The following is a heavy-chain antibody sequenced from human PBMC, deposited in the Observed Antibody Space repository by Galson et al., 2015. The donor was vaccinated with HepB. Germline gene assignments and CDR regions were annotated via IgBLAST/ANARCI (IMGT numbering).Heavy chain of an antibody. V-gene: IGHV6-1*01. CDR1: GDSVSSNSAA. Sequence: CAISGDSVSSNSAAWNWIRQSPSRGLEWLGRTYYRSKWYNDYAVSVKSRITINPDTSKNQFSLQPNSVTPEDTAVYYCAREGTSGSYWGDFDYWGQGTLVTVSS. CDR3: AREGTSGSYWGDFDY. J-gene: IGHJ4*02. D-gene: IGHD1-26*01. CDR2: TYYRSKWYN.